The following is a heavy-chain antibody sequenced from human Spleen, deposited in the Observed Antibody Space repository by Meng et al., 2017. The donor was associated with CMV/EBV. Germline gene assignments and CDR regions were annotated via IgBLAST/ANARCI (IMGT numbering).Heavy chain of an antibody. Sequence: GESLKISCAASGFTVSSNYMSWVRQAPGKGLEWVSVIYSGGSTYYADSVKGRFTISRDNTKNKLYLQMNSLRAEDTAVYYCARAEYYGGYYYGMDVWGQGTTVTVSS. D-gene: IGHD3-10*01. J-gene: IGHJ6*02. CDR1: GFTVSSNY. V-gene: IGHV3-66*02. CDR3: ARAEYYGGYYYGMDV. CDR2: IYSGGST.